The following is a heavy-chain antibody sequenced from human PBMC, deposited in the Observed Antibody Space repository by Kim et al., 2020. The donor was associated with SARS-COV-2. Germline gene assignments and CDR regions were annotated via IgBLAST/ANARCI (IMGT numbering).Heavy chain of an antibody. CDR3: ARLSDWYFDL. J-gene: IGHJ2*01. CDR2: ST. V-gene: IGHV4-59*08. Sequence: STHYNPSLNRQVTISEDTSKNQYSLKLSSVTAEDTTVYYCARLSDWYFDLWGRGTLVTVSS.